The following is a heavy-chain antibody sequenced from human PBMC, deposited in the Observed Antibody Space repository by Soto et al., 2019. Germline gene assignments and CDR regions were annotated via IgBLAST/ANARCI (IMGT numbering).Heavy chain of an antibody. J-gene: IGHJ4*02. CDR1: GGSISTVDYW. Sequence: QVQLQESGPGLAKPSQTLSLTCTVSGGSISTVDYWWSWIRQSPDMGLEWIGHIYDGGRTYNNPSLASRVTTSVATSTSQLSLTLSSVSAADPAVYYCARGPSGDKVDSWGQGTLVTVSS. D-gene: IGHD7-27*01. CDR2: IYDGGRT. CDR3: ARGPSGDKVDS. V-gene: IGHV4-30-4*01.